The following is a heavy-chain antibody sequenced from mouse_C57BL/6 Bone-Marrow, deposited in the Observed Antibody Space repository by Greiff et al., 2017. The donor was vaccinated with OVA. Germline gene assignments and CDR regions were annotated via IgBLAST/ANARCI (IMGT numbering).Heavy chain of an antibody. Sequence: VQLQQPGAELVRPGSSVKLSCKASGYTFTSYWITWVKQRPGQGLEWIGDIYPGSGSTNYNEKFKSKATLTVDTSSSTAYMQLSSLTSEDSAVYYCARTGRIDYWGQGTTLTVSS. J-gene: IGHJ2*01. CDR3: ARTGRIDY. CDR2: IYPGSGST. CDR1: GYTFTSYW. D-gene: IGHD4-1*01. V-gene: IGHV1-55*01.